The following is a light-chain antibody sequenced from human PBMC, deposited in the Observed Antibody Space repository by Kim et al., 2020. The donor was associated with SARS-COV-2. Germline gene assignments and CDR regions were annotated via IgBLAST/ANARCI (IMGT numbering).Light chain of an antibody. Sequence: EIVLTQSPATLSLSPGERATLSCRASQSVSRYLAWYQQKPGQAPRLLIYDASNRATGIPARFSGSGSGTDFTLIISSLETEDFAVYYCQQRSDWPLTFGGGTKLEIK. CDR1: QSVSRY. CDR3: QQRSDWPLT. CDR2: DAS. V-gene: IGKV3-11*01. J-gene: IGKJ4*01.